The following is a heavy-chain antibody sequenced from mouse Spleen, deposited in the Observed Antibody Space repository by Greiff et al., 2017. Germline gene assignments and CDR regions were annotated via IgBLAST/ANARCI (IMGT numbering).Heavy chain of an antibody. D-gene: IGHD1-1*01. Sequence: QVQLQQPGAELVKPGASVKLSCKASGYTFTSYWMHWVKQRPGQGLEWIGMIHPNSGSTNYNEKFKSKATLTVDKSSSTAYMQLSSLTSEDSAVYYCASEGGGSSYPYAMDYWGQGTSVTVSS. CDR1: GYTFTSYW. J-gene: IGHJ4*01. V-gene: IGHV1-64*01. CDR2: IHPNSGST. CDR3: ASEGGGSSYPYAMDY.